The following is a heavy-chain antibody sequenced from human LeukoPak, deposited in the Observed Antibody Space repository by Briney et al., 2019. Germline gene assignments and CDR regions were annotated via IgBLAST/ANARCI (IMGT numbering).Heavy chain of an antibody. V-gene: IGHV3-74*01. CDR3: ARESIVVVPAAGGYYYYMDV. Sequence: GGSLRLSCAASGFTFSSYWMHWVRQAPGKGLVWVSRIHSDGSSTSYADSVKGRFTISRDNSKNTLYLQMNSLRAEDTAVYYCARESIVVVPAAGGYYYYMDVWGKGTTVTVSS. CDR2: IHSDGSST. J-gene: IGHJ6*03. D-gene: IGHD2-2*01. CDR1: GFTFSSYW.